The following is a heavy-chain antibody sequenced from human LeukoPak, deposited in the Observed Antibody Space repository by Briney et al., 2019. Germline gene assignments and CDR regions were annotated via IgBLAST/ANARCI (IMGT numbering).Heavy chain of an antibody. J-gene: IGHJ5*02. Sequence: SETLSLTCTVSGGFLSGYYWSWIRQPPGKGLEWIAYIYDSGSSNYNPSLKSRVTISVDTSKNQFSLQMISVTAADTAVYYCARLNIKNWNDVLGWFDPWGQGTLVTVSS. CDR1: GGFLSGYY. CDR2: IYDSGSS. V-gene: IGHV4-59*08. CDR3: ARLNIKNWNDVLGWFDP. D-gene: IGHD1-1*01.